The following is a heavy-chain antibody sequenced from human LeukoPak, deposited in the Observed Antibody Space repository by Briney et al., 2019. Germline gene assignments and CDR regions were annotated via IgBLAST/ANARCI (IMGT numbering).Heavy chain of an antibody. CDR3: ARDPTVTTPLDY. V-gene: IGHV3-21*01. D-gene: IGHD4-17*01. CDR1: GFTFSSYS. Sequence: GGSLRLSCAASGFTFSSYSVNWVRQAPGKGLEWVSSISSSSSYIYYADSVKGRFTISRDNAKNSLYLQMNSLRAEDTAVYYCARDPTVTTPLDYWGQGTLVTVSS. J-gene: IGHJ4*02. CDR2: ISSSSSYI.